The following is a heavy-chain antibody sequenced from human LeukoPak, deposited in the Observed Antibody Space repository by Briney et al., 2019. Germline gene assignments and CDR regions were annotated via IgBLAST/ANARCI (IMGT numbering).Heavy chain of an antibody. Sequence: GGSLRLSCAASGFTVSSNYMSWVRQAPGKGLEWVSVIYSGGSTYYADSVKGRFTISRDNSKNTLYLQMNSLRAEDTAVYYCARSMVRGYYYFDYWGQGTLVTVSS. D-gene: IGHD3-10*01. CDR1: GFTVSSNY. V-gene: IGHV3-53*01. CDR3: ARSMVRGYYYFDY. J-gene: IGHJ4*02. CDR2: IYSGGST.